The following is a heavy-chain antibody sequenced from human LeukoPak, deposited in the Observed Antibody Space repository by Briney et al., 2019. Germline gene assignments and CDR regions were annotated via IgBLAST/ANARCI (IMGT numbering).Heavy chain of an antibody. V-gene: IGHV5-51*01. J-gene: IGHJ4*02. CDR1: GYTFTNYW. D-gene: IGHD2-15*01. CDR2: IHPGDSDT. Sequence: GESLKISCKGFGYTFTNYWIGWVRQMPGKGLEWMAIIHPGDSDTKYSPSFRGQVTISADKSISTAYLQWSSLKASDTAMYYCARLGDCSGASCYSPHHYWGQGTLVTVSS. CDR3: ARLGDCSGASCYSPHHY.